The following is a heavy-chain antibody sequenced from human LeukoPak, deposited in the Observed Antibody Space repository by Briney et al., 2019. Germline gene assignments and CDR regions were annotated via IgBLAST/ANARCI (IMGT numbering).Heavy chain of an antibody. CDR2: LYHSDSA. CDR3: ARRHDSYYYYYIDV. J-gene: IGHJ6*03. CDR1: GSSISNGHY. Sequence: SETLSLTCAVSGSSISNGHYWVWIRQPPGRGLEWIGSLYHSDSAYYNTSLRSRVSMSVDTSKNQFSLTLSFVTAADTAVYYCARRHDSYYYYYIDVWGSGTRVTVSS. V-gene: IGHV4-38-2*01.